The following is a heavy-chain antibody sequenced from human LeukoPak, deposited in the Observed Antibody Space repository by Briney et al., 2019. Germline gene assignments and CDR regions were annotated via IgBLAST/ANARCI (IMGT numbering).Heavy chain of an antibody. CDR3: ARQTDIVVVPAAIGGYNWFDP. J-gene: IGHJ5*02. D-gene: IGHD2-2*02. V-gene: IGHV1-69*05. CDR1: GGTFSSYA. Sequence: SSVKVSCKASGGTFSSYAISWVRQAPGQGLEWMGGIIPIFGTANYVQKFQGRVTITTDESTSTAYMELSSLRSEDTAVYYCARQTDIVVVPAAIGGYNWFDPWGQGTLVTVSS. CDR2: IIPIFGTA.